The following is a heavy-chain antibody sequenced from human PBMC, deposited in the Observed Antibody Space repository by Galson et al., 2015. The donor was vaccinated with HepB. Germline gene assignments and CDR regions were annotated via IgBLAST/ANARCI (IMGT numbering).Heavy chain of an antibody. J-gene: IGHJ4*02. V-gene: IGHV3-7*01. CDR3: ARSRGCGDGYCDNFAD. CDR1: GLSFSYYW. Sequence: SLRLPCAASGLSFSYYWMSWVRQAPGTGLEWVANIKHDGSERYYVDSVTGRFTISRDNAKNSLYMQMTSLRAEDTAVYYCARSRGCGDGYCDNFADWGQGTLVTVSS. CDR2: IKHDGSER. D-gene: IGHD2-21*01.